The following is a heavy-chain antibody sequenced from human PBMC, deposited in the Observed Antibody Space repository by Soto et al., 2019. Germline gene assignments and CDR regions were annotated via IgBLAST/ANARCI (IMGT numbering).Heavy chain of an antibody. CDR1: GFTFRTYW. CDR2: IKQDGSEK. Sequence: EVQLVESGGGLVQPGGSLRLSCAASGFTFRTYWMNWVRQAPGKGLEWVANIKQDGSEKYYVDSVKGRFAISRDNAKNSLYLKMNSLRAEDTAVYYCARDWVYCSGGACYTVLDFWGQGILVTVSS. D-gene: IGHD2-15*01. V-gene: IGHV3-7*01. J-gene: IGHJ4*02. CDR3: ARDWVYCSGGACYTVLDF.